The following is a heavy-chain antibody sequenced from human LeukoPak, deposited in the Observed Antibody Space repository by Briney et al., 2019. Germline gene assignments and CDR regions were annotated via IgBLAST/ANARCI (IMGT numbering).Heavy chain of an antibody. CDR2: IYPADSAA. V-gene: IGHV5-51*01. CDR1: GYSFTTYW. Sequence: GESLKIPCKASGYSFTTYWIGWVRQMPGKGLEWMGIIYPADSAAKYSPSFQGQVTISVDKSISTAYLQWSRLKASDTAMYYCARRPGDYWGQETLVTVSS. J-gene: IGHJ4*02. CDR3: ARRPGDY.